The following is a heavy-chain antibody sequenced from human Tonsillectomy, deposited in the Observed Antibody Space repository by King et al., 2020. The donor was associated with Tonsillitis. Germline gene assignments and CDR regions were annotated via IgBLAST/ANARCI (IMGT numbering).Heavy chain of an antibody. CDR3: AREGYYYDSSGSNPFDY. CDR1: GFTFSGYG. V-gene: IGHV3-33*01. D-gene: IGHD3-22*01. CDR2: IWYDGSNK. Sequence: VQLVESGGGVVQPGRSLRLSCAASGFTFSGYGMHWVRQAPGKGLEGVAIIWYDGSNKYYADSVKGRFTISRDNSKNTLYLQMNSMRAEDTAVYYCAREGYYYDSSGSNPFDYWGQGTLVTVSS. J-gene: IGHJ4*02.